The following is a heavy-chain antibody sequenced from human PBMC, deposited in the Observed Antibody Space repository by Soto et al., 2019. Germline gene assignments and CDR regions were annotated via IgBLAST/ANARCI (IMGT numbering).Heavy chain of an antibody. CDR2: VSTHTGNT. J-gene: IGHJ4*02. D-gene: IGHD2-21*02. V-gene: IGHV1-18*01. Sequence: QVQLVQSGAEMKRPGASVRVSCKASGYTFKTYGINWVRQAPGRGLEWMGWVSTHTGNTHYAQNFQGRLSMTTDESSRTSYLELKSPRSDDTAIYDCGRDLDVVPVGNLVYWGPVIVVTVSS. CDR1: GYTFKTYG. CDR3: GRDLDVVPVGNLVY.